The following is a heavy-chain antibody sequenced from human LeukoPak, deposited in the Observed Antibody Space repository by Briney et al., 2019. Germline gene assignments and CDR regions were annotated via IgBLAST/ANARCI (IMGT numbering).Heavy chain of an antibody. V-gene: IGHV3-20*04. CDR1: GFTLDDFG. Sequence: GGSLRLSCAASGFTLDDFGMGCVRQAPGKGLEWVSGINWNGGSIGYADSVKGRFTISRDNAKNSLYLQMNSLRAEDTALYYCARVRDILTGYYVHYFDYWGQGSLVTVSS. D-gene: IGHD3-9*01. CDR3: ARVRDILTGYYVHYFDY. J-gene: IGHJ4*02. CDR2: INWNGGSI.